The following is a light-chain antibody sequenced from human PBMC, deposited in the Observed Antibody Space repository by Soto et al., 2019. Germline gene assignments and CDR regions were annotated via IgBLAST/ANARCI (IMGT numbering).Light chain of an antibody. J-gene: IGKJ2*01. Sequence: EIVLTQSPGTLSLSPGERATLSCRASQSVSSSYLAWYQQKPGQAPRLLIYGASSRATGIPDRFSGSGSGTDVTLTISRLEPEDFAVYYCQQYGSSGLYTFGQGTKLEIK. V-gene: IGKV3-20*01. CDR3: QQYGSSGLYT. CDR2: GAS. CDR1: QSVSSSY.